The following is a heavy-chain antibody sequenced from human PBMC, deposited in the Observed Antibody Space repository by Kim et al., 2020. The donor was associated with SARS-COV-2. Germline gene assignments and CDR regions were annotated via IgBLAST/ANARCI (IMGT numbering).Heavy chain of an antibody. CDR3: ARDSGTHDYGDYHPAWWFDP. D-gene: IGHD4-17*01. CDR2: IIPIFGTA. V-gene: IGHV1-69*13. J-gene: IGHJ5*02. Sequence: SVKVSCKASGGTFSSYAISWVRQAPGQGLEWMGGIIPIFGTANYAQKFQGRVTITADESTSTAYMELSSLRSEDTAVYYCARDSGTHDYGDYHPAWWFDPWGQGTLVTVSS. CDR1: GGTFSSYA.